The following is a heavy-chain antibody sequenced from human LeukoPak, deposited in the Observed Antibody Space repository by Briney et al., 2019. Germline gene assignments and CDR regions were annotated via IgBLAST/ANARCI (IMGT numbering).Heavy chain of an antibody. CDR3: ARDGGRNFDY. CDR2: IKHDGSEK. Sequence: GGSLRLSCAASGFTFSSYWMSWVRKAPGKGRGWVANIKHDGSEKYYVDSVKGRFTISRDDAKNSLYLQMNSLRAEDTALYYCARDGGRNFDYWGQGTLVTVSS. CDR1: GFTFSSYW. J-gene: IGHJ4*02. V-gene: IGHV3-7*01.